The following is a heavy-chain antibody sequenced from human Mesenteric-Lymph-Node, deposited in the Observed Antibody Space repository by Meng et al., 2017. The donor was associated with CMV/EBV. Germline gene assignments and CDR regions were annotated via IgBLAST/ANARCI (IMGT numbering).Heavy chain of an antibody. CDR2: ISYDGSEK. V-gene: IGHV3-30-3*01. CDR3: AYYSSGYYYDPPYFDY. J-gene: IGHJ4*02. CDR1: GFTFTTHA. Sequence: GGSLRLSCAASGFTFTTHAMHWIRQAPGKGLEWVAIISYDGSEKYYADFVKGRFTISRDNSKNTLYLQMNSLRAEDTAVYYCAYYSSGYYYDPPYFDYWGQGTLVTVSS. D-gene: IGHD3-22*01.